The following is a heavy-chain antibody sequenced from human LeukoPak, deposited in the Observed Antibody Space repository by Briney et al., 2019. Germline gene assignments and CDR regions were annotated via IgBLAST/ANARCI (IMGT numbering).Heavy chain of an antibody. J-gene: IGHJ4*02. CDR3: ARDAETSLAN. Sequence: PGGSLRLSCAASGFTFSSYSMNWVRQAPGKGLEWVTVIYLDGRADYADSVKGRFTISSDNSKNTVYLQMNSLKDEDTAVYYCARDAETSLANWGQGTLVTVSS. D-gene: IGHD5-24*01. CDR1: GFTFSSYS. V-gene: IGHV3-66*01. CDR2: IYLDGRA.